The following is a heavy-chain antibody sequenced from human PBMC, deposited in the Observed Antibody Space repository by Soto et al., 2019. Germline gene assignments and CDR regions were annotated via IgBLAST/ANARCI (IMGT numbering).Heavy chain of an antibody. CDR3: ARGYCSGGSCYLTRFDP. D-gene: IGHD2-15*01. CDR2: IYYSGST. J-gene: IGHJ5*02. Sequence: PSETLSLTCTVSGGYISSYYWSWIRQPPGKGLEWIGYIYYSGSTNYNPSLKSRVTISVDTSKNQFSLKLSSVTAADTAVYYCARGYCSGGSCYLTRFDPWGQGTLVTVSS. V-gene: IGHV4-59*01. CDR1: GGYISSYY.